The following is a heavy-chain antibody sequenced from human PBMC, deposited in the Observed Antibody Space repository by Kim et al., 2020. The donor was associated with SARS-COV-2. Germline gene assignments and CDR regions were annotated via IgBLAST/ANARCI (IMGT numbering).Heavy chain of an antibody. CDR3: AKRENTVVTYNWYFDL. CDR1: GFTFSSYA. V-gene: IGHV3-23*01. J-gene: IGHJ2*01. Sequence: GGSLRLSCAASGFTFSSYAMSWVRQAPGKGLEWVSAISGSGGSTYYADSVKGRLTISRDNSKNTLYLQMNSLRAEDTAVYYCAKRENTVVTYNWYFDLWGRGTMVTVSS. D-gene: IGHD2-21*02. CDR2: ISGSGGST.